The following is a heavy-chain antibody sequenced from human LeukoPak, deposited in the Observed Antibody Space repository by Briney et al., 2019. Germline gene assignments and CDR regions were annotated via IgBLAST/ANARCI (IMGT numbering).Heavy chain of an antibody. CDR2: INPNSGGT. V-gene: IGHV1-2*04. Sequence: ASVKVSCKASGYTFTGYYMHWVRQAPGQGLEWMGWINPNSGGTNYAQKFQGWVTMTRDTSISTAYMELSRLRSDDTAVYYCARDHIITVAAFDSWGQGTPVSVSS. D-gene: IGHD6-19*01. CDR1: GYTFTGYY. CDR3: ARDHIITVAAFDS. J-gene: IGHJ4*02.